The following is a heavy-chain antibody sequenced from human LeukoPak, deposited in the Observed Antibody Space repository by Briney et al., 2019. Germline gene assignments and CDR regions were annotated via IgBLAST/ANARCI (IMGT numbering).Heavy chain of an antibody. CDR3: ARDVDTAMANYYYYGMDV. D-gene: IGHD5-18*01. CDR2: MNPNSGNT. Sequence: ASVKVSCKASGYTFTSYDINWVRQATGQGLEWMGWMNPNSGNTGYAQKFQGRVTMTRNTSISTAYMELSSLRSEDTAVHYCARDVDTAMANYYYYGMDVWGQGTTVTVSS. CDR1: GYTFTSYD. V-gene: IGHV1-8*01. J-gene: IGHJ6*02.